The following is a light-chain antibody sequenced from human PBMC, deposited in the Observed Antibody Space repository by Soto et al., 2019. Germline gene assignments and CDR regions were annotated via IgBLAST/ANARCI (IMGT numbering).Light chain of an antibody. J-gene: IGKJ1*01. V-gene: IGKV3-20*01. Sequence: EVVLTQSPGTLSLSPGERATLSCRASQSVSSSYLAWYQQKAGQAPRLLIYGASSRATGIPDRFSGSGSGTDFTLTIRRLEPEDFAVYYCQQYGSSPRTFGQGTKVDIK. CDR1: QSVSSSY. CDR3: QQYGSSPRT. CDR2: GAS.